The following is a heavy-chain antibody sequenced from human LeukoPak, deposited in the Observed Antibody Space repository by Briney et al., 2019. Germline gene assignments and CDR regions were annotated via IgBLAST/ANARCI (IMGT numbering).Heavy chain of an antibody. D-gene: IGHD6-13*01. CDR3: AKRIAATSFHY. J-gene: IGHJ4*02. CDR1: GFTFSNYA. CDR2: ISGNGGST. V-gene: IGHV3-23*01. Sequence: GGSLRLSCVASGFTFSNYAMSCVRQAPGKGLELVSTISGNGGSTYYADSVKGRFTISRDNSKNTVYLQMNSLRAEDTAVYYCAKRIAATSFHYWGQGTLVAVSS.